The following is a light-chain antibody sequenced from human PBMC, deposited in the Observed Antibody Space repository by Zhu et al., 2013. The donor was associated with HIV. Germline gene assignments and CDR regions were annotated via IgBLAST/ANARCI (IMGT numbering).Light chain of an antibody. CDR3: QQRSTWYT. J-gene: IGKJ2*01. Sequence: ETVLTQSPATLSVSPGERVTLSCRASQSVTTNLAWYQQKPGQAPSLLIYDASNRATGVPARFSGSGSGTDFTLTITSLEPEDFAVYYCQQRSTWYTFGQGTKLEI. CDR2: DAS. V-gene: IGKV3-11*01. CDR1: QSVTTN.